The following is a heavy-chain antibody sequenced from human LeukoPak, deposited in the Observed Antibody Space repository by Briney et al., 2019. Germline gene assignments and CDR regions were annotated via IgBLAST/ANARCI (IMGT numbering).Heavy chain of an antibody. D-gene: IGHD3-10*01. V-gene: IGHV3-23*01. CDR2: ISCCGGST. CDR3: AKDRVGAYYYGSGSYSFDY. CDR1: GFTFSSYS. Sequence: PWGSLRLCCAASGFTFSSYSMWWGRQAPGEGRVVGFGISCCGGSTYYAASVKGRFTISRDNSKNTLYLQMNSLRAEDTAVYYCAKDRVGAYYYGSGSYSFDYWGQGTPVTVSS. J-gene: IGHJ4*02.